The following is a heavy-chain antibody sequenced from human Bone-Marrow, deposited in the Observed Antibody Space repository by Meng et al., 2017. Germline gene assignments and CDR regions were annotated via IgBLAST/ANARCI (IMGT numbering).Heavy chain of an antibody. V-gene: IGHV3-21*01. J-gene: IGHJ6*02. CDR3: AKDRIQLCLTRQDRAYYYYGMDV. D-gene: IGHD5-18*01. CDR1: GFPFSSYC. Sequence: GESLKISCAASGFPFSSYCMNWVRQAPGKGLEWVSSISSSSSYIYYADSVKGRFTISRDNAKNSLYLQMNSLRAEDTAVYYFAKDRIQLCLTRQDRAYYYYGMDVWGQGTTVTVSS. CDR2: ISSSSSYI.